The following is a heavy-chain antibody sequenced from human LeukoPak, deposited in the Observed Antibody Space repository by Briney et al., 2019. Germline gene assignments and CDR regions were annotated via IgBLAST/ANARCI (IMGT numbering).Heavy chain of an antibody. J-gene: IGHJ4*02. V-gene: IGHV3-7*01. CDR1: GFTFSSYW. CDR3: ASLAVAGTGDLDY. Sequence: PGGSLRLSCAASGFTFSSYWMSWVRQAPGKGLEWVANIKQDGSEKYYVDSVKGRFTISRDNAKNSLYLQMNSLRAEDTAVYYCASLAVAGTGDLDYWGQGTLVTVSS. D-gene: IGHD6-19*01. CDR2: IKQDGSEK.